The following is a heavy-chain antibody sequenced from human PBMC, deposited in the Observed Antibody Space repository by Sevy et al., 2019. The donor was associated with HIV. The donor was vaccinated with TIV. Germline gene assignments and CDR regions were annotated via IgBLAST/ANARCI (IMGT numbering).Heavy chain of an antibody. CDR3: ARADCSGGSCYSLAY. J-gene: IGHJ4*02. CDR1: GYTFTSYR. CDR2: ISAHNGDT. V-gene: IGHV1-18*01. Sequence: ASVKVSCKASGYTFTSYRVSWVRQAPGQGLEWMGWISAHNGDTNYAQRFQGRVTMTTDTPTSTAYMDLRSLRSDDTAVYYCARADCSGGSCYSLAYWGQGTLVTVSS. D-gene: IGHD2-15*01.